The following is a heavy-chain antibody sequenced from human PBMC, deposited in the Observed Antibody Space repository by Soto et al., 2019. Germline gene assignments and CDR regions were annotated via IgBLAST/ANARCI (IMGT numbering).Heavy chain of an antibody. CDR3: AAGGGLPRYY. Sequence: QLQLQESGSGLVKPSQTLSLTCAVSGGSISSGGYSWSWIRQPPGKGLEWIGYIYHSGSTYYNPSLTGPVTTSVDRSKSQFSLKLRSVPAADTAVYYCAAGGGLPRYYWGQGTLVTVSS. V-gene: IGHV4-30-2*01. CDR2: IYHSGST. CDR1: GGSISSGGYS. J-gene: IGHJ4*02. D-gene: IGHD1-26*01.